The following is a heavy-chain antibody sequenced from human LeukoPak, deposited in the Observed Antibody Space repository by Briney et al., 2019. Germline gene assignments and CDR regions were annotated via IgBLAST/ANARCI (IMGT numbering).Heavy chain of an antibody. CDR1: GGSFSGYY. D-gene: IGHD4-23*01. V-gene: IGHV4-34*01. J-gene: IGHJ4*02. Sequence: SETLSLTCAVYGGSFSGYYWSWIRQPPGKGLEWIGSIYYSGSTYHNPSLKSRVTISVDTSKNQFSLKLSSVTAADTAVYYCASRASAHYGGDYWGQGTLVTVSS. CDR2: IYYSGST. CDR3: ASRASAHYGGDY.